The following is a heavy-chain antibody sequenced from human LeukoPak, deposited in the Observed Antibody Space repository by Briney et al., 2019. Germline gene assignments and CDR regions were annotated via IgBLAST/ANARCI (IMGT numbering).Heavy chain of an antibody. D-gene: IGHD4-11*01. Sequence: GGSLRLSCAASGFTLSNEGMNWVRQAAGQGGMWGSRMDGAMSSIRYADSVKGRFSIARDKAKNTLYLQKNSLRDEDTAVYYCARGTQYAFGDWGQGTLVTVSS. CDR3: ARGTQYAFGD. CDR1: GFTLSNEG. CDR2: MDGAMSSI. V-gene: IGHV3-74*01. J-gene: IGHJ4*02.